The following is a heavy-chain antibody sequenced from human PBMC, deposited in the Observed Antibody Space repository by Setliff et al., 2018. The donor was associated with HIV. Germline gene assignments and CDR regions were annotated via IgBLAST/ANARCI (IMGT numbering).Heavy chain of an antibody. CDR1: GDTFSNYA. V-gene: IGHV1-69*05. CDR2: STPLLDTT. D-gene: IGHD6-19*01. CDR3: ARDSSTGWFSADY. Sequence: ASVKVSCKASGDTFSNYALSWVRQAPGQGLEWMGGSTPLLDTTTYAQKFQGRVTWTRDTSTSTVYMELSSLRSEDTAVYYCARDSSTGWFSADYWGQGTLVTVSS. J-gene: IGHJ4*02.